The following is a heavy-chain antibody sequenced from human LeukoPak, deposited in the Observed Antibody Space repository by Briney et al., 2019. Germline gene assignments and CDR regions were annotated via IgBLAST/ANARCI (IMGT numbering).Heavy chain of an antibody. CDR3: ARGPEVVAATPFYWFDP. CDR2: INPNSGGT. Sequence: ASVKVSCKASGYTFTGYYMHWVRQAPGQGPEWMGWINPNSGGTNYAQKFQGWVTMTRDTSISTAYMELSRLRSDDTAVYYCARGPEVVAATPFYWFDPWGQGTLVTVSS. CDR1: GYTFTGYY. J-gene: IGHJ5*02. V-gene: IGHV1-2*04. D-gene: IGHD2-15*01.